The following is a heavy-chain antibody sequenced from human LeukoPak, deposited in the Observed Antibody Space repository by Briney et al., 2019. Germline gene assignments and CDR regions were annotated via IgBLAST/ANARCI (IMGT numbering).Heavy chain of an antibody. V-gene: IGHV3-48*01. D-gene: IGHD3-22*01. CDR3: ARDPNHYDNFFDY. Sequence: GGSLRLSCAASGFTFSSYSMNWVRQAPGKGLEWVSYISSSSSTIYYADSVKGRFTISRDNAKNSLYLQMNSLRAEDTAVYYCARDPNHYDNFFDYWGQGILVTVSS. J-gene: IGHJ4*02. CDR2: ISSSSSTI. CDR1: GFTFSSYS.